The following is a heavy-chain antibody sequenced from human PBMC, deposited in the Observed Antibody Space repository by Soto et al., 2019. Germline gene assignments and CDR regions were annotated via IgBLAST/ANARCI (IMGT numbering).Heavy chain of an antibody. Sequence: PGGSLRLSCAASGFTFSSYGMHWVRQAPGKGLEWVAVISYDGSNKYYADSVKGRFTISRDNSKNTLYLQMNSLRAEDTAVYYCAKEMISEAVAGLYYYYGMDVWGQGTTVTVSS. J-gene: IGHJ6*02. CDR1: GFTFSSYG. CDR2: ISYDGSNK. V-gene: IGHV3-30*18. CDR3: AKEMISEAVAGLYYYYGMDV. D-gene: IGHD6-19*01.